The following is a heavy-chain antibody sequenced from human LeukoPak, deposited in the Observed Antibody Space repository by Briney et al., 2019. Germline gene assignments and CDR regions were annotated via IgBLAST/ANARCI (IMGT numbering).Heavy chain of an antibody. D-gene: IGHD2-15*01. CDR2: INHSGST. Sequence: PSETLSLTCAVYGGSFSGYYWGWIRQPPGKGLEWIGEINHSGSTNYNPSLKSRVTISVDTSKNQFSLKLSSVTAADTAVYYCARVRLGRGFVSGWGQGTLVTVSS. CDR3: ARVRLGRGFVSG. J-gene: IGHJ4*02. V-gene: IGHV4-34*01. CDR1: GGSFSGYY.